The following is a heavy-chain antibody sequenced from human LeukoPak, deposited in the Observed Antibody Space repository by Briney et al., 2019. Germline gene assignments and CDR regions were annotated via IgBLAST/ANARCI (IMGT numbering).Heavy chain of an antibody. J-gene: IGHJ4*02. V-gene: IGHV3-23*01. CDR3: ARSRLPWVLVQGVIIAY. D-gene: IGHD3-10*01. Sequence: GGTLRLSCAASGFTFSIHGMNWVRQAPGKGLEWVSGISPGADITYYAESVKGRFTISRDNSKNTLYLQMNSLRAEDTAVYYCARSRLPWVLVQGVIIAYWGQGTLVTVSS. CDR1: GFTFSIHG. CDR2: ISPGADIT.